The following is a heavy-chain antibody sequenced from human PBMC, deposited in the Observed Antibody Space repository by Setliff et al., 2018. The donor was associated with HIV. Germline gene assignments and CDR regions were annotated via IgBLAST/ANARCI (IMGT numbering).Heavy chain of an antibody. Sequence: PGGSLRLSCAASGFTFSSYGMHWVRQAPGKGLEWVAFIRYDGSNKYYADSVKGRFTISRGNSKNTLYLQMNSLRAEDTAVYYCAKYSSGWTPYSYMDVWGKGTTVTVSS. CDR2: IRYDGSNK. V-gene: IGHV3-30*02. D-gene: IGHD6-19*01. CDR1: GFTFSSYG. J-gene: IGHJ6*03. CDR3: AKYSSGWTPYSYMDV.